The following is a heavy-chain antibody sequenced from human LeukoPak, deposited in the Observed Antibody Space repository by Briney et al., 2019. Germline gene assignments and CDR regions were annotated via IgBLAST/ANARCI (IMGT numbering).Heavy chain of an antibody. CDR2: ISSDGSDT. Sequence: GGSLRLSCAASGFSFSNYWMHWVRQAPGKGLVWVSRISSDGSDTIYADSVKGRFTMSRDNAKNTLYLQMNSLRAEDTAVYYCARDTYGGFESRGQGTLVTVSS. CDR3: ARDTYGGFES. CDR1: GFSFSNYW. D-gene: IGHD4-23*01. V-gene: IGHV3-74*01. J-gene: IGHJ4*02.